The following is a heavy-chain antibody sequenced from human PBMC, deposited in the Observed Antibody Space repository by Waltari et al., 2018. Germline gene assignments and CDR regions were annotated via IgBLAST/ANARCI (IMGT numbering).Heavy chain of an antibody. J-gene: IGHJ4*02. Sequence: QVQLQESGPGLVKPSETLSLTCTVSGGALSSSYWSWLWQPPGKGLEWIGYIYYSGSTNYNPPLKSRVTISVDTSKNQFSLKLSSVTAADTAVYYCARDAGSSWYDYFYYWGQGTLVTVSS. CDR2: IYYSGST. CDR3: ARDAGSSWYDYFYY. D-gene: IGHD6-13*01. V-gene: IGHV4-59*01. CDR1: GGALSSSY.